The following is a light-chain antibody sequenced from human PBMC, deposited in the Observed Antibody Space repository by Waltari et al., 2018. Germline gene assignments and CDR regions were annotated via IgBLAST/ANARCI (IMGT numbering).Light chain of an antibody. Sequence: QSVLTQPPSVSDAPGQGVSISCSGSMTNVGNNGVNWYQQLPAEAPKLLIYNNDHLPSGVSDRFSGSRFGTSASLAISGLRSEDEGSYFCASWDDSLNAWVFGGGTKLTVV. V-gene: IGLV1-36*01. CDR3: ASWDDSLNAWV. CDR1: MTNVGNNG. CDR2: NND. J-gene: IGLJ3*02.